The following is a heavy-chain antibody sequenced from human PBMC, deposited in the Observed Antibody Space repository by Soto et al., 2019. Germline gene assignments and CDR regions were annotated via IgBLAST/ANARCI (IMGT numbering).Heavy chain of an antibody. CDR3: ARMGYYDYVWGSYRPDGMDV. J-gene: IGHJ6*02. CDR1: GGSFSGFY. CDR2: INHNGNS. V-gene: IGHV4-34*01. D-gene: IGHD3-16*02. Sequence: SETLSLTCAASGGSFSGFYWSWIRQPPGRGLEWIGEINHNGNSNYNPALESRVTISVDTSKNQFSLKLSSVTAADTAVYYCARMGYYDYVWGSYRPDGMDVWGQGTTVT.